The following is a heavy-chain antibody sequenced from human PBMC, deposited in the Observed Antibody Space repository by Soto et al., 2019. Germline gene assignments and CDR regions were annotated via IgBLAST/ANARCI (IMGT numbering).Heavy chain of an antibody. J-gene: IGHJ4*02. D-gene: IGHD2-21*02. V-gene: IGHV1-2*02. Sequence: APEKGCSQASGYSFTDYYRHSLQQAPGQGLEWMGWINPNRGGTKYAQKFQGRVTMTRDTSISTAYMELSRLRSDDTDVYYCARGNCGGDCYYFDYWGQGTLVTVSS. CDR1: GYSFTDYY. CDR3: ARGNCGGDCYYFDY. CDR2: INPNRGGT.